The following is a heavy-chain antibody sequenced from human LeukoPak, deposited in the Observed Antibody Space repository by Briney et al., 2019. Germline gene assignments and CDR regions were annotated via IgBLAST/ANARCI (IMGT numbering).Heavy chain of an antibody. CDR3: ASPPVHYYDSSGYYDAFDI. Sequence: ASVKVSCKASGYTFTGYYMHWVRQAPGQGLEWMGRINPNSGGTNYAQKFQGRVTMTRDTSISTAYMELTRLRSDDTAVYYCASPPVHYYDSSGYYDAFDIWGQGTMVTVSS. V-gene: IGHV1-2*06. D-gene: IGHD3-22*01. J-gene: IGHJ3*02. CDR1: GYTFTGYY. CDR2: INPNSGGT.